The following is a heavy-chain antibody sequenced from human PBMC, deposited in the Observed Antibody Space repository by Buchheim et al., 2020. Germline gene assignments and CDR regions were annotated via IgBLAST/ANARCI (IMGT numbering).Heavy chain of an antibody. CDR3: ASPPFRGVFDY. D-gene: IGHD3-10*01. Sequence: EVQLLESGGGLVQPGGSLRLSCAASGFTFSNYAMSWVRQAPGKGLEWVSAISGNGGSTYYADSVKGRFTISRENSENTVYVQMNSLRAEDTAVYYCASPPFRGVFDYWGQGTL. CDR1: GFTFSNYA. J-gene: IGHJ4*02. V-gene: IGHV3-23*01. CDR2: ISGNGGST.